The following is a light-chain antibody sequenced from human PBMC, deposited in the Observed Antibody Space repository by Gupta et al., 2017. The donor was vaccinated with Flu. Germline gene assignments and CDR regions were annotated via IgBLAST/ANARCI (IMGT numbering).Light chain of an antibody. J-gene: IGKJ4*01. CDR1: QSISSY. CDR2: AAS. CDR3: QQCDSTPPT. V-gene: IGKV1-39*01. Sequence: DIQMTQSPSSLSASVGDRVTITCRASQSISSYLNWYQQKPGKAPKLLIYAASSLQSGVPSRFSGSGSGTDFTLTISRLQPEDFATYYCQQCDSTPPTFGRGTKVEIK.